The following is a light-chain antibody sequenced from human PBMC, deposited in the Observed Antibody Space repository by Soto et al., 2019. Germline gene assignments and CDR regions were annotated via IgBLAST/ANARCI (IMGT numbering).Light chain of an antibody. CDR1: QSVSSY. CDR3: QQRSNWPLT. J-gene: IGKJ4*01. Sequence: EIVLTQSPATLSSSPGERATLSCGASQSVSSYLAWYQQKPGQAPRLLIYDASNRATGIPARFSGSGSGTDFTLTISSLEPEDFAVYYCQQRSNWPLTFGGGTKVEIK. CDR2: DAS. V-gene: IGKV3-11*01.